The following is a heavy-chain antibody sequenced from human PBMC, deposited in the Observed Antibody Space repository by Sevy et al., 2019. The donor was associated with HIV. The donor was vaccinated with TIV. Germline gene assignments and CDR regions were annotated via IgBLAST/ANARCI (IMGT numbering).Heavy chain of an antibody. V-gene: IGHV1-2*02. J-gene: IGHJ3*02. CDR3: AIAPYCSGGSCYSGYDAFDI. CDR2: INPNSGGT. Sequence: ASVKVSCKASGYTFTGYYMHWVRQAPGQGLEWMGWINPNSGGTNYAQKFQGRVTMTRDTSISTAYMELSRLRSDDTAVYYCAIAPYCSGGSCYSGYDAFDIWGQGTMVTVSS. CDR1: GYTFTGYY. D-gene: IGHD2-15*01.